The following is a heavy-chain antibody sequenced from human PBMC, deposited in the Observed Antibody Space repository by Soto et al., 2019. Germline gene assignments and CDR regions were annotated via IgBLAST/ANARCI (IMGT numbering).Heavy chain of an antibody. Sequence: GGSLILSCAAPGFTFSNYAMSWVRQAPGKGLEWVSGLSDGGGSTFYADSVKGRFTISRDNAKNTLYLQMSSLRAEDTAVYYCARESPEDFKLVLWNDAFDIWGQGTMVTVAS. CDR3: ARESPEDFKLVLWNDAFDI. V-gene: IGHV3-23*01. CDR1: GFTFSNYA. CDR2: LSDGGGST. D-gene: IGHD1-26*01. J-gene: IGHJ3*02.